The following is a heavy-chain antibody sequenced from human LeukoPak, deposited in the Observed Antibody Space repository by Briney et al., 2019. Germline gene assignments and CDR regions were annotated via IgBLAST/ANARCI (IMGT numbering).Heavy chain of an antibody. CDR2: IHPNSGGT. Sequence: GSVKVSCKASGYTFTGYYMHWVRQAPGQGLEWMGWIHPNSGGTNYAQKFQGRVTMTRDTSISTAYMELSRLRSDDTAVYYCARARQDTYYYGSGSPNWFDPWGQGTLVTVSS. CDR1: GYTFTGYY. V-gene: IGHV1-2*02. J-gene: IGHJ5*02. D-gene: IGHD3-10*01. CDR3: ARARQDTYYYGSGSPNWFDP.